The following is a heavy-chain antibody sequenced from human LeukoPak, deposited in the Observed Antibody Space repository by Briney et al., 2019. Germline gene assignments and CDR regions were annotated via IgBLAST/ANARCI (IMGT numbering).Heavy chain of an antibody. V-gene: IGHV3-23*01. J-gene: IGHJ4*02. CDR3: ASTIQERGYSLGLRGYYSDY. CDR2: ISGSGGST. D-gene: IGHD5-18*01. CDR1: GFTFSSYA. Sequence: GGSLRLSCAASGFTFSSYAMSWVRQAPGKGLEWVSAISGSGGSTYYADSVKGRFTISRDNSKNTLYLQMNSLRAEDTAVYYCASTIQERGYSLGLRGYYSDYWGQGTLVTVSS.